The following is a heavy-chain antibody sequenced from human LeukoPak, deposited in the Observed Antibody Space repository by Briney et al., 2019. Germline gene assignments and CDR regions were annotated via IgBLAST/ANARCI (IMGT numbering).Heavy chain of an antibody. CDR1: GFTFSDSA. V-gene: IGHV3-73*01. J-gene: IGHJ5*02. CDR2: IRGKGFSDPP. Sequence: GGSLRLSCAASGFTFSDSAIHWVRQASGKGLEWVGRIRGKGFSDPPAYAASVKDRFTISRDDSESTAYLQINSLKAEDTAVYYCTVPQSGGNWFDPWGPGTQVTVSS. CDR3: TVPQSGGNWFDP. D-gene: IGHD3-16*01.